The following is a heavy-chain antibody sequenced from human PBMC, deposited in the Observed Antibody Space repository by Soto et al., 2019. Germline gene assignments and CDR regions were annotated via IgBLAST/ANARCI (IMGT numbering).Heavy chain of an antibody. V-gene: IGHV4-38-2*01. CDR3: ARVHVMVVAGSTFDY. CDR1: GYSIGDPSY. Sequence: PETLLLTCPVPGYSIGDPSYCALLPHPPGKGPEWIASIYHGGTTFYNPSLKSRISISVDTSNNQFSLKLRSVTAEDTAVYYCARVHVMVVAGSTFDYWGHGSLVTVSS. CDR2: IYHGGTT. J-gene: IGHJ4*01. D-gene: IGHD2-21*02.